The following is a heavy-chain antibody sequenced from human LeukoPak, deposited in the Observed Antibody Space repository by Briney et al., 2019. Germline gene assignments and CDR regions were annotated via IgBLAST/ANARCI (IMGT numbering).Heavy chain of an antibody. V-gene: IGHV3-30-3*01. CDR2: ISYDGSNK. CDR1: GFTFSSYA. D-gene: IGHD1-26*01. CDR3: ARESYSGSYWDYYYYYMDV. J-gene: IGHJ6*03. Sequence: PGGSLRLSCAASGFTFSSYAMHWVRQAPGKGLEWVAVISYDGSNKYYADSVKGRFTISRDNSKNTLYLQMNSLRAEDTAVYYCARESYSGSYWDYYYYYMDVWGKGTTVTVSS.